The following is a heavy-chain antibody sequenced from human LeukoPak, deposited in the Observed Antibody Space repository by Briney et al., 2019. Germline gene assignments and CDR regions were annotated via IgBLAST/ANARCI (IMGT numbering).Heavy chain of an antibody. V-gene: IGHV1-8*01. Sequence: ASVKVSCKASGYTFTSYDTNWVRQATGQGLVWMGWMNPNSGNTGYAQKFQGRVTMTRNTSISTAYMELSSLRSEDTAVYYCARTTYDILTGYHPLDYWGQGTLVTVSS. J-gene: IGHJ4*02. CDR2: MNPNSGNT. CDR1: GYTFTSYD. D-gene: IGHD3-9*01. CDR3: ARTTYDILTGYHPLDY.